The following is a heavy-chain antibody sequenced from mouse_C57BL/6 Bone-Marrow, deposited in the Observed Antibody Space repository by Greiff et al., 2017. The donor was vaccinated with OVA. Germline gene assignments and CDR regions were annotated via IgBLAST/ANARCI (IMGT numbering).Heavy chain of an antibody. CDR3: ARRWLLRG. D-gene: IGHD2-3*01. V-gene: IGHV1-82*01. Sequence: VQLQQSGPELVKPGASVKISCKASGYAFSSSWMNWVKQRPGKGLEWIGRIYPGDGDTNYNGKFKGKATLTADKSSSTAYMQLSSLTSEDSAVYFCARRWLLRGWGQGTLVTVSA. CDR2: IYPGDGDT. J-gene: IGHJ3*02. CDR1: GYAFSSSW.